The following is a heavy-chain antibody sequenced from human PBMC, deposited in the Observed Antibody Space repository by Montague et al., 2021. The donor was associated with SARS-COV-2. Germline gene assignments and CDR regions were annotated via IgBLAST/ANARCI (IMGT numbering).Heavy chain of an antibody. J-gene: IGHJ6*02. Sequence: SETLSLTCTVSGGSISSYYWTWIRQPPGKGLESIGYIYHNGSTKNNPSLKSRVTISVDTSKNQFSLKLSSVSVADTAVYYCARGGGNSADYYNYTMDVWGQGTTVTVFS. V-gene: IGHV4-59*01. CDR3: ARGGGNSADYYNYTMDV. CDR2: IYHNGST. D-gene: IGHD4-23*01. CDR1: GGSISSYY.